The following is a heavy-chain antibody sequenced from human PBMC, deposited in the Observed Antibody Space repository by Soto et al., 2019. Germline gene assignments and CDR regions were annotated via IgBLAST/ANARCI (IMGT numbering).Heavy chain of an antibody. CDR3: ARDDTYIAAAGTANYYYYYMDV. CDR2: ISSSSSYI. V-gene: IGHV3-21*01. Sequence: GGSLRLSCAASGFTFSSYSMNWVRQAPGKGLEWVSSISSSSSYIYYADSVKGRFTISRDNAKNSLYLQMNSLRAEDTAVYYCARDDTYIAAAGTANYYYYYMDVWGKGTTVTVSS. J-gene: IGHJ6*03. CDR1: GFTFSSYS. D-gene: IGHD6-13*01.